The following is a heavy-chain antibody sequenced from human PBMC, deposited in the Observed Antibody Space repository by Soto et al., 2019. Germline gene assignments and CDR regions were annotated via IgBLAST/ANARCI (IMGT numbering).Heavy chain of an antibody. CDR2: IYHSGTT. J-gene: IGHJ4*02. Sequence: LSLTCAVSCGSISSTNWATWVRQSPGRGLEWIGEIYHSGTTNYSPSLKSRVNIAVDMSTNHLSLTLISVTAADTAVYSCAFPATADLDYWGKGILVTVAT. CDR1: CGSISSTNW. CDR3: AFPATADLDY. V-gene: IGHV4-4*01. D-gene: IGHD6-13*01.